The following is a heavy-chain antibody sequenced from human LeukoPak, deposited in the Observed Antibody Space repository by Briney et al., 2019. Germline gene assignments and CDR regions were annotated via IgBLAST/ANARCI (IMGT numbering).Heavy chain of an antibody. D-gene: IGHD6-6*01. CDR1: GDSISSRSYY. V-gene: IGHV4-39*07. Sequence: KPSETLSLTCTVSGDSISSRSYYWDWIRQPPGGGLEWIGSIFYRGTTYYNSSLKSRVTISLDTSKNQFSLKLSSVTAADTAVYYCARGRWWFAGRPPHYMDVWGKGTTVTVSS. CDR2: IFYRGTT. J-gene: IGHJ6*03. CDR3: ARGRWWFAGRPPHYMDV.